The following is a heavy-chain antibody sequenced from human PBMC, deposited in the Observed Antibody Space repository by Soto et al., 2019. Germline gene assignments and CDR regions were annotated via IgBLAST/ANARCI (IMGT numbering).Heavy chain of an antibody. J-gene: IGHJ4*02. CDR2: INDDGSHT. D-gene: IGHD1-1*01. V-gene: IGHV3-74*01. CDR1: GFTFSMYW. Sequence: GGSLRLSCAASGFTFSMYWMHWVRQVPGKGPEWVSRINDDGSHTNYADSVKGRFTISRDNAKNTLYLQMNDLRAGDTAVYYCTRGPRSTSTGTGAFWGQGTLVTVSS. CDR3: TRGPRSTSTGTGAF.